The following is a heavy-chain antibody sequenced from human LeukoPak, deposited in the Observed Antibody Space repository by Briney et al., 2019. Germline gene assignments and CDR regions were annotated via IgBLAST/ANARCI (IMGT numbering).Heavy chain of an antibody. J-gene: IGHJ4*02. D-gene: IGHD3-22*01. CDR1: GGSISSSGYY. Sequence: PSETLSLTCTVSGGSISSSGYYWGWIRQPPGKGLEWIGSIYYSGSTYYNPSLKSRVTISVDTSKNQFSLKLSSVTAADTAVYYCARSPGRNYYDSSGYVDYWGQGTLVTVSS. V-gene: IGHV4-39*01. CDR2: IYYSGST. CDR3: ARSPGRNYYDSSGYVDY.